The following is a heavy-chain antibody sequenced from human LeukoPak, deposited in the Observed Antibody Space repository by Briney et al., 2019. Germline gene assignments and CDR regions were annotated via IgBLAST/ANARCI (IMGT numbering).Heavy chain of an antibody. V-gene: IGHV3-66*01. CDR3: ARNYYDSSAYYYFDY. J-gene: IGHJ4*02. D-gene: IGHD3-22*01. CDR2: IYSGGGT. Sequence: GGSLRLSCAASGFTVSSSYMNWVRQAPGKGLEWVSLIYSGGGTYYADSVKGRFTISRDNSKNTLYLQMNSLRAEDTAVYYCARNYYDSSAYYYFDYWGQGALVTVSS. CDR1: GFTVSSSY.